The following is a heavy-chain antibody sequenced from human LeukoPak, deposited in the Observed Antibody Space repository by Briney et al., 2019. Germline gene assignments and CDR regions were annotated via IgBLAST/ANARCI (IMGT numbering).Heavy chain of an antibody. CDR2: ISYDGSNK. CDR1: GFTLSSYG. J-gene: IGHJ4*02. V-gene: IGHV3-30*18. D-gene: IGHD5-12*01. CDR3: AKADIVATWSFDY. Sequence: PGRSLRLSCAASGFTLSSYGMHWVRQAPGKGLEWVAVISYDGSNKYYADSVKGRFTISRDNSKNTLYLQMNSLRAEDTAVYYCAKADIVATWSFDYWGQGTLVTVSS.